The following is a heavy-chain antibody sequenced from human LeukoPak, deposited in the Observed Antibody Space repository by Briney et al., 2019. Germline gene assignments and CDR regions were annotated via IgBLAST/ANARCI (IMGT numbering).Heavy chain of an antibody. Sequence: ASVKVSCKASGYTFSNYGINWVRQAPGQGLEWLGWINTYNGNTKYAQSLQGRVTITADASTNRAYLELRSLRSEDTAVYYCASGASGWPDYWGQGTLVTVSS. D-gene: IGHD6-19*01. J-gene: IGHJ4*02. V-gene: IGHV1-18*01. CDR3: ASGASGWPDY. CDR2: INTYNGNT. CDR1: GYTFSNYG.